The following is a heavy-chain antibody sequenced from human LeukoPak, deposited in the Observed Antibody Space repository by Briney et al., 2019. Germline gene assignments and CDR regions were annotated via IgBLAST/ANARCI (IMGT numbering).Heavy chain of an antibody. D-gene: IGHD2-15*01. CDR3: ARDRRCGGSCYQFDP. V-gene: IGHV3-7*04. CDR2: IKYDGSEK. J-gene: IGHJ5*02. CDR1: GFTFSSYW. Sequence: GSLRLSCAASGFTFSSYWMSWVRQAPGKGLEWVANIKYDGSEKYYADSVKGRFTISRDNAKNSLYLQMTSLRADDTAVYYCARDRRCGGSCYQFDPWGQGTLVTVSS.